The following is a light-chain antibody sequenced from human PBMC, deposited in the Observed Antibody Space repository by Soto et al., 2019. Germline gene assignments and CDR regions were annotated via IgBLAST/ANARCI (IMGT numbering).Light chain of an antibody. CDR3: QSYDSSLSGSRV. J-gene: IGLJ1*01. CDR1: SSNIGAGYD. CDR2: ANN. Sequence: QSALTQPPSVSGAPGQRVTISCTGSSSNIGAGYDVHWYQELLGTAPKLLIYANNNRPSGVPDRFSGSKSGTSASLAITGLQAEDETDYYCQSYDSSLSGSRVFGTGTKVTVL. V-gene: IGLV1-40*01.